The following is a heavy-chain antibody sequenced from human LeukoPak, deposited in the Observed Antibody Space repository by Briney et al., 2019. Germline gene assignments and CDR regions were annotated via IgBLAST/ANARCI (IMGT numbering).Heavy chain of an antibody. J-gene: IGHJ4*02. D-gene: IGHD1-26*01. CDR1: GYTFTYYV. Sequence: ASVKVSCKTSGYTFTYYVISWVRQAPGQGLEWMGWINAYNGNTNDAQKFQGRVTMTTDTSTSTAYMGLRSLRSDDTAVYYCARGEKPYDYWGQGTLVSVSS. V-gene: IGHV1-18*01. CDR3: ARGEKPYDY. CDR2: INAYNGNT.